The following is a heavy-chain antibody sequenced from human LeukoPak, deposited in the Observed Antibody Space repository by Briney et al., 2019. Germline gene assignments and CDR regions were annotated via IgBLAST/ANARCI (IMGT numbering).Heavy chain of an antibody. CDR1: GFTLSENW. J-gene: IGHJ4*02. Sequence: GGSLRLSCGASGFTLSENWMSWVRQAPGRGPEWVSDIKAVRNNMYYVDSVKGRFTISRDNNKNGVYLQMNKLRVEDTGVYYCARDGTCLDFWGQGVLVTVSS. CDR2: IKAVRNNM. D-gene: IGHD6-13*01. V-gene: IGHV3-7*01. CDR3: ARDGTCLDF.